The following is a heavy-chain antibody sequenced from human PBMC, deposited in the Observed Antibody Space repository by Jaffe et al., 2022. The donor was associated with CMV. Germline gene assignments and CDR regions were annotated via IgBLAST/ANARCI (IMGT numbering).Heavy chain of an antibody. CDR3: TRDPSYYYGSGSYYPYYYYGMDV. V-gene: IGHV3-49*05. CDR2: IRSKAYGGTT. CDR1: GFTFGDYA. Sequence: EVQLVESGGGLVKPGRSLRLSCTASGFTFGDYAMSWFRQAPGKGLEWVGFIRSKAYGGTTEYAASVKGRFTISRDDSKSIAYLQMNSLKTEDTAVYYCTRDPSYYYGSGSYYPYYYYGMDVWGQGTTVTVSS. D-gene: IGHD3-10*01. J-gene: IGHJ6*02.